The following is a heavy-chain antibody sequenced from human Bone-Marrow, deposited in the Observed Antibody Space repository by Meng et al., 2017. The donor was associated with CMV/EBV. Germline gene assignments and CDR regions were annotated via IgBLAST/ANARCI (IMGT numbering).Heavy chain of an antibody. CDR1: GFTLSSNW. Sequence: GESLKISCSASGFTLSSNWMHWVRQAPGKGLEWVSVIYSGGSSTYYADSVKGRFTISRDNSKNTLYLQMNSLRAEDTAVYYCARDTSGRGGRSYYYYGMDVWGQGTTVTVSS. J-gene: IGHJ6*02. CDR3: ARDTSGRGGRSYYYYGMDV. CDR2: IYSGGSST. D-gene: IGHD1-26*01. V-gene: IGHV3-23*03.